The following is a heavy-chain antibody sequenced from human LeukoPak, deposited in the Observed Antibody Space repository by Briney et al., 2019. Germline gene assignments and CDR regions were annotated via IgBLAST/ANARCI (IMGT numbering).Heavy chain of an antibody. CDR2: IRHDETNE. Sequence: GGSLRLSCAVSGFSFSSYAMHWVRQAPGKGLEWVAVIRHDETNEYYADSVQGRFTISRDTSKNTLYLQMDSLRAEDTAVYYCAKEYTPSSPLGELDSWGQGTLVTVSS. D-gene: IGHD6-6*01. CDR1: GFSFSSYA. V-gene: IGHV3-30*02. J-gene: IGHJ4*02. CDR3: AKEYTPSSPLGELDS.